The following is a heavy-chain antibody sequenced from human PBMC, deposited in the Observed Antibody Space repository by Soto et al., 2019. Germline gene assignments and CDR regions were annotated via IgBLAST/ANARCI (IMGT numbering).Heavy chain of an antibody. CDR3: VRGNIAYSCMNPRPCGMDV. J-gene: IGHJ6*02. CDR1: GFTFTTYS. D-gene: IGHD6-13*01. CDR2: ITSSSGTI. Sequence: EVQLVESGGGLVQPGGSLRLSCAASGFTFTTYSMSWFRQAPGKGLEWVSYITSSSGTIYYADSAKGRFTISRDNAKXXLXXQMNSLRDEDTAVYYCVRGNIAYSCMNPRPCGMDVWGQGTTVTVSS. V-gene: IGHV3-48*02.